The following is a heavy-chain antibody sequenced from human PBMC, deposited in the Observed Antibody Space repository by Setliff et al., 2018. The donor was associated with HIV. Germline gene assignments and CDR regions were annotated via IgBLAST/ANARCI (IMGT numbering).Heavy chain of an antibody. D-gene: IGHD4-17*01. V-gene: IGHV3-11*04. CDR2: ITNTGSST. J-gene: IGHJ4*02. Sequence: PGESLRLSCAASGFTFSDYYLNWFRLAPGKGLEWISHITNTGSSTNYADSVKGRFTISRDNAKYSLYLQMNTPRVEDTAVYYCMYGGRTATTHWGQGTLVTVSS. CDR3: MYGGRTATTH. CDR1: GFTFSDYY.